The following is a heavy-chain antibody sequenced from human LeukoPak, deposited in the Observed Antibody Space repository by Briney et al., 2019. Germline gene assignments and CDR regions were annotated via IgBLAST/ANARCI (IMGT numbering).Heavy chain of an antibody. D-gene: IGHD1-26*01. CDR1: GYTFTDYY. CDR2: INPNSGGT. V-gene: IGHV1-2*02. Sequence: GASVKVSCKASGYTFTDYYIHWVRQAPGQGLDWMGWINPNSGGTNYAQNFQGRVTMTRDTYITTAYMDLSTVRLDDTAVYYCAVGRRTDFECWGQGVLVTVSS. CDR3: AVGRRTDFEC. J-gene: IGHJ4*02.